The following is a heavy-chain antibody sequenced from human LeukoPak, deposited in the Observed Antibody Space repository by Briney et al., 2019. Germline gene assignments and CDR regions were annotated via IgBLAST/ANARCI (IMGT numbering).Heavy chain of an antibody. CDR1: GFTFSSYA. CDR3: ARYNGYSSGWYVPNPTFDY. D-gene: IGHD6-19*01. J-gene: IGHJ4*02. CDR2: ISYDGTNK. V-gene: IGHV3-30-3*01. Sequence: GRSLRLSCAASGFTFSSYAMHWVRQAPGKGLEWVAVISYDGTNKYYADSVKGRFTISRDNSKNTLYLQMNSLRSDDTAVYYCARYNGYSSGWYVPNPTFDYWGQGTLVTVSS.